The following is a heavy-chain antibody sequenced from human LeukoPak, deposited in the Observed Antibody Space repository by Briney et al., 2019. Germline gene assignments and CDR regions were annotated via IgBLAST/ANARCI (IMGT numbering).Heavy chain of an antibody. CDR3: ARGLPKYYYDRSRGSERLDY. CDR2: INHSGST. D-gene: IGHD3-22*01. V-gene: IGHV4-34*01. CDR1: GGSFSGYY. Sequence: PSKTLSLTCAVYGGSFSGYYWSWIRQPPGKGLEWIGEINHSGSTNYNPSLKSRVTISVDTSKNQFSLKLSSVTAADTAVYYCARGLPKYYYDRSRGSERLDYWGQGNLVTVSS. J-gene: IGHJ4*02.